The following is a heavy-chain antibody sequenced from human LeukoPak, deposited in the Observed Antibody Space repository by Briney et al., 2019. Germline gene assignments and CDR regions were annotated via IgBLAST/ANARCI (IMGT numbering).Heavy chain of an antibody. CDR2: ISSSSSYI. Sequence: GGSMRLACAAYGFTFSSYSMNWDRQAPGKGLEWVSSISSSSSYIYYADSVKGRFTISRDNAKNSLYLQMNSLRAEDTAVYYCARDPPQEYSSSWDTDYWGQGTLVTVSS. CDR1: GFTFSSYS. J-gene: IGHJ4*02. V-gene: IGHV3-21*01. CDR3: ARDPPQEYSSSWDTDY. D-gene: IGHD6-13*01.